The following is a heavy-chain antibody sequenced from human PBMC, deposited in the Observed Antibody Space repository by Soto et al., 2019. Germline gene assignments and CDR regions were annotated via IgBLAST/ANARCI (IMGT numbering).Heavy chain of an antibody. CDR1: GFTFSSYA. CDR3: ASTPWNYGENGYFDY. D-gene: IGHD1-7*01. V-gene: IGHV3-23*01. Sequence: GGSLRLSCAASGFTFSSYAMSWVRQAPGKGLEWASSISGNGYDTYDADSVKGRFTISRDYSKDTLFLQMNSLRVEDTAIYYCASTPWNYGENGYFDYWGQGTLATVSS. J-gene: IGHJ4*02. CDR2: ISGNGYDT.